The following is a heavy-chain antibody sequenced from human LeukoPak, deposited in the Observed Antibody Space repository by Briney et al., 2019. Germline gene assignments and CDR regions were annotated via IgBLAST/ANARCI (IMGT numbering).Heavy chain of an antibody. CDR2: IGSSGGDT. Sequence: GGSLRLSCAASGFIFSSYAMSWVRQAPGKGLEWVSAIGSSGGDTYYADSEKGRFTISRDNSKNTLYLQMNSLRAEDTAVYHCAKYLIAKGPPYGLDVWGQGTTVTVSS. J-gene: IGHJ6*02. CDR3: AKYLIAKGPPYGLDV. V-gene: IGHV3-23*01. D-gene: IGHD2-21*01. CDR1: GFIFSSYA.